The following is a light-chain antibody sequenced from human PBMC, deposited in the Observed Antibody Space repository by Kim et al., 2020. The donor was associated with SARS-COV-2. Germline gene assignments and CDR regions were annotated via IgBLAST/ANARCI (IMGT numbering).Light chain of an antibody. J-gene: IGKJ4*01. CDR3: QQSNSTPLT. V-gene: IGKV1-39*01. CDR2: AAS. CDR1: QSISTN. Sequence: AAVGDRVTIPCRASQSISTNLNWYQQKSGKAPRLLIYAASSLQGGVPSRFSGSGSGTDFTLTISSLQPEDSATYYCQQSNSTPLTFGGGTKVDIK.